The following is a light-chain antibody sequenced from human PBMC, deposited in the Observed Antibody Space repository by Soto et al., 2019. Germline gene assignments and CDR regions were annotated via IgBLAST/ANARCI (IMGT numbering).Light chain of an antibody. CDR1: QSISSW. Sequence: DIQMTQSPSTLSASVGDRVTITCRASQSISSWLAWYQQKPGKAPNLLIYKTSTLESGVPSRFSGSGSGTKFTLTISSLQPDDFATYYCQQYKSYPYTFGHGTKLEIK. CDR3: QQYKSYPYT. CDR2: KTS. V-gene: IGKV1-5*03. J-gene: IGKJ2*01.